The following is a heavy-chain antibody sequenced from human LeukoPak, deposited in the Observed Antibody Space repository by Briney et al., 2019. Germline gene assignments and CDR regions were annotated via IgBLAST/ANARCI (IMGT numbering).Heavy chain of an antibody. Sequence: ASVKVSCKASGYTFTSYDINWVRQAPGQGLEWMGWISAYNGNTNYAQKLQGRVTMTTDTSTSTAYMELRSLRSDDTAVYYCARDNDDYVWGSYRLIDFDYWGQGTLVTVSS. CDR3: ARDNDDYVWGSYRLIDFDY. J-gene: IGHJ4*02. CDR2: ISAYNGNT. D-gene: IGHD3-16*02. V-gene: IGHV1-18*01. CDR1: GYTFTSYD.